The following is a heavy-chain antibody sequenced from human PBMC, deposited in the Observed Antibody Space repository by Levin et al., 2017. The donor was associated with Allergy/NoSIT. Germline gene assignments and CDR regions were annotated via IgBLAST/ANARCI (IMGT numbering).Heavy chain of an antibody. Sequence: GGSLRLSCAASGFTFSSYSMNWVRQAPGKGLEWVSYISSSSSTIYYADSVKGRFTISRDNAKNSLYLQMNSLRAEDTAVYYCASLPKYYYDSSGSGEDYWGQGTLVTVSS. J-gene: IGHJ4*02. CDR3: ASLPKYYYDSSGSGEDY. V-gene: IGHV3-48*01. D-gene: IGHD3-22*01. CDR1: GFTFSSYS. CDR2: ISSSSSTI.